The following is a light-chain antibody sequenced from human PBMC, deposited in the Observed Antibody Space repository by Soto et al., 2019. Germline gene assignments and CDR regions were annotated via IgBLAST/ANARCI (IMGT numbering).Light chain of an antibody. Sequence: EIVMTQSPATLSGSTGESATLSCRASQSIGINVAWYQQRPGQAPRLLISGASTRASGIPARFSGSGSGTEFTLTISSLQSEDFAIYYCQQYNNWPPYSFGQGTKLEIK. V-gene: IGKV3-15*01. CDR2: GAS. J-gene: IGKJ2*03. CDR3: QQYNNWPPYS. CDR1: QSIGIN.